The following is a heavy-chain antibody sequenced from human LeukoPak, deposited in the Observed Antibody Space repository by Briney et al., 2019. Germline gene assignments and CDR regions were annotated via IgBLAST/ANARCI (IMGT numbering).Heavy chain of an antibody. CDR1: GYTSTSYG. V-gene: IGHV1-69*13. J-gene: IGHJ5*02. CDR2: IIPIFGTA. Sequence: SVKVSCKASGYTSTSYGISWVRQAPGQGLEWMGGIIPIFGTANYAQKFQGRVTITADESTSTAYMELSSLRSEDTAVYYCARDRRWEPWGQGTLVTVSS. CDR3: ARDRRWEP. D-gene: IGHD1-26*01.